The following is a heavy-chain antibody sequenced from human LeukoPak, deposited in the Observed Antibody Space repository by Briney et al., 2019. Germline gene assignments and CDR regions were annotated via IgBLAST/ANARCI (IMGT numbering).Heavy chain of an antibody. CDR1: GYTLTTYG. Sequence: GASVKVSCKASGYTLTTYGISWVRQAPGQGLEWMGWISVYNGNTKYAPKFQGRVTMTTDTSTNTAHMDLRSLGSDDTAVYYCARGLYYDFWSVNDAFDIWGQGTMVTVSS. J-gene: IGHJ3*02. CDR2: ISVYNGNT. V-gene: IGHV1-18*01. CDR3: ARGLYYDFWSVNDAFDI. D-gene: IGHD3-3*01.